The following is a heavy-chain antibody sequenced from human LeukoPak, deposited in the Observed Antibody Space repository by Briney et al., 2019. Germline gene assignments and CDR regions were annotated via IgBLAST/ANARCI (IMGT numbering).Heavy chain of an antibody. D-gene: IGHD3-22*01. CDR3: ARGSSGYTFDY. CDR2: IYNSGST. J-gene: IGHJ4*02. V-gene: IGHV4-59*01. CDR1: GGSISSYY. Sequence: PAETLSLTCTVSGGSISSYYWSWIRQPPGKGLEWIGYIYNSGSTNYNPSLKSRVTISVDTSKNQFSLKLSSVTAADTAVYYCARGSSGYTFDYWGQGTLVTVSS.